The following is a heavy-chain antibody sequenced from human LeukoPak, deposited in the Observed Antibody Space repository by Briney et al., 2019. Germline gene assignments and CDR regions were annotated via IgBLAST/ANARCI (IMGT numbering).Heavy chain of an antibody. CDR1: GFTFSKYW. J-gene: IGHJ4*02. V-gene: IGHV3-74*01. D-gene: IGHD6-19*01. CDR2: INTDGTVT. Sequence: GGSLRLSCAASGFTFSKYWMLWVRQAPGKGLESVSRINTDGTVTTYADSVKGRFTVSRDTADNTMFLQMNSVRDEDTAVYYCATKQWLAPPPDSWGQGTPVTVSS. CDR3: ATKQWLAPPPDS.